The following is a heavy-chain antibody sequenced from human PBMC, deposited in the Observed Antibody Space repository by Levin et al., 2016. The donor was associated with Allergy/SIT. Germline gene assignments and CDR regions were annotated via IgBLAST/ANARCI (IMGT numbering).Heavy chain of an antibody. D-gene: IGHD6-13*01. Sequence: SETLSLTCTVSGGSISSYYWSWIRQPPGKGLEWIGYIYYSGSTNYNPSLKSRVTISVDTSKNQFSLKLSSVTAADTAVYYCARQGSWWDWFDPWGQGTLVTVSS. J-gene: IGHJ5*02. CDR2: IYYSGST. CDR3: ARQGSWWDWFDP. CDR1: GGSISSYY. V-gene: IGHV4-59*08.